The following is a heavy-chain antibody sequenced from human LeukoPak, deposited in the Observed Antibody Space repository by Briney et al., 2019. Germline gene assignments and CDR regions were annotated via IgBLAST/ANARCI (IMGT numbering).Heavy chain of an antibody. D-gene: IGHD4-17*01. V-gene: IGHV3-53*01. Sequence: GGSLRLSCTASGFIVSHNYMSWVRQAPGKGLEWVSVIYSGGNTYYADSVKGRSTISRDNSKNTLYLQMNSLRAEDTAVYYCAKAPMTTVTTSDYWGQGTLVTVSS. CDR2: IYSGGNT. CDR3: AKAPMTTVTTSDY. J-gene: IGHJ4*02. CDR1: GFIVSHNY.